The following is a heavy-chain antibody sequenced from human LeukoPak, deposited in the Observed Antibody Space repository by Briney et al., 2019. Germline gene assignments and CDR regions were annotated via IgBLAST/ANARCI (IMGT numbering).Heavy chain of an antibody. Sequence: PGGSLRLSCAASGFTFNTHAMHWVRQAPGKGLEWVAVISYDGSTKYYADSPKGRFTISRDNSKNTLYLQMNSLRAEDTAVYYCARDTYTSGWFDLDYWGQGTLVTVSS. CDR2: ISYDGSTK. CDR3: ARDTYTSGWFDLDY. D-gene: IGHD6-19*01. V-gene: IGHV3-30-3*01. J-gene: IGHJ4*02. CDR1: GFTFNTHA.